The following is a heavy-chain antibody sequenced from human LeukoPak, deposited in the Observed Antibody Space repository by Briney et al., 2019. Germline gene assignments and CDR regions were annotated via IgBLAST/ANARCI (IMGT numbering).Heavy chain of an antibody. CDR2: IYYSGST. Sequence: PSETLSLTCTVSGGSISSYYWSWIRQPPGKGLEWIGYIYYSGSTNYNPSLKSRVTISVDTSKNQFSLKLSSVTAADTAVYYCARDYYDSSGYYYAQAFDIWGQGKVVTVSS. V-gene: IGHV4-59*01. J-gene: IGHJ3*02. CDR1: GGSISSYY. D-gene: IGHD3-22*01. CDR3: ARDYYDSSGYYYAQAFDI.